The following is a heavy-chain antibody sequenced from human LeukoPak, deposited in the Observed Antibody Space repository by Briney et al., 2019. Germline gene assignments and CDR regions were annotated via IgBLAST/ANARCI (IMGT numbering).Heavy chain of an antibody. J-gene: IGHJ3*02. V-gene: IGHV3-30*02. CDR2: IWFDGSNK. Sequence: GGSLRLSCAASGFILSNDAMHWVRQAPGKGLEWVAFIWFDGSNKHYADSVKGRFTISRDNSEDTLYLQMNSLRAEDTAVYYCAKDPNYYDSSGYYGLGAFDIWGQGTMVTVSS. D-gene: IGHD3-22*01. CDR1: GFILSNDA. CDR3: AKDPNYYDSSGYYGLGAFDI.